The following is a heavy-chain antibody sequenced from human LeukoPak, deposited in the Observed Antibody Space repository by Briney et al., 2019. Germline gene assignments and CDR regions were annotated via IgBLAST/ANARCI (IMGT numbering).Heavy chain of an antibody. D-gene: IGHD6-19*01. CDR1: GFTFSDYA. CDR3: ARGGSSGATYFDY. Sequence: GGSLRLSCAASGFTFSDYAMHWVRQAPGKGLEWVTFISYNGGNEYYADSVKGRFTISRDNSKNTLYLQMNSLRAEDTAVYYCARGGSSGATYFDYWGQGTLVTVSS. J-gene: IGHJ4*02. V-gene: IGHV3-30*03. CDR2: ISYNGGNE.